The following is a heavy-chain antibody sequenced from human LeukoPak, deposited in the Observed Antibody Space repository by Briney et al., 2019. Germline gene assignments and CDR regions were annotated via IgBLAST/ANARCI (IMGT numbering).Heavy chain of an antibody. CDR2: LTDSGDAT. CDR1: GFTFSHYA. V-gene: IGHV3-23*01. J-gene: IGHJ2*01. Sequence: GGSLRLSCAVSGFTFSHYAMSWVRQAPGTGLEWVGSLTDSGDATYYADSVKGRFTISRDSSKNTLYLQMNSLRAEDTATYYCAKALNYWYFDLWGRGNLVTVSS. CDR3: AKALNYWYFDL.